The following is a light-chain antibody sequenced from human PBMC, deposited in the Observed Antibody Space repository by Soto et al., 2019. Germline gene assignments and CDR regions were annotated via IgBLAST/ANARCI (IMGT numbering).Light chain of an antibody. J-gene: IGLJ1*01. CDR1: SSNIGAGYE. CDR3: QSYDSSLSGYV. Sequence: QSVLTQPPSVSAAPGQRVTISCTGSSSNIGAGYEAHWYQQVPGTAPKLLIYENNNRPSGVPDRFSGSKSGTSASLAITGLQAEDGAEYYCQSYDSSLSGYVFGTGTKVTAL. CDR2: ENN. V-gene: IGLV1-40*01.